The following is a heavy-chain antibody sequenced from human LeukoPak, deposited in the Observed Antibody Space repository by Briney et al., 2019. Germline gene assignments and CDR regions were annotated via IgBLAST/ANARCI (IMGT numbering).Heavy chain of an antibody. CDR2: IYSGGST. V-gene: IGHV3-66*01. Sequence: PGGSLRLSCAASGFTVSSNYMSWVRQAPGKGLEWVSVIYSGGSTYYADSLKGRFTISRDNSKNTLYLQMNSLRAEDTAVYYCARGRSSGWYEFVGQFYYWSQGTLVTVSS. CDR1: GFTVSSNY. J-gene: IGHJ4*02. D-gene: IGHD6-19*01. CDR3: ARGRSSGWYEFVGQFYY.